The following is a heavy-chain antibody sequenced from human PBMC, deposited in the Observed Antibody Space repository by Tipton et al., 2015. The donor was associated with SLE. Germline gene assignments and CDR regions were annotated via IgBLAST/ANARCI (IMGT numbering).Heavy chain of an antibody. CDR2: IIPIFGTA. J-gene: IGHJ5*02. D-gene: IGHD4-17*01. CDR3: AYGDYGLFDP. CDR1: GGTFSSYA. Sequence: QSGPEVKKPGSSVKVSCKASGGTFSSYAISWVRQAPGQGLEWMGGIIPIFGTANYAQKFQGRVTITADESSSTAFMELSSLRSEDPAVYYCAYGDYGLFDPWGQGTLVTVSS. V-gene: IGHV1-69*01.